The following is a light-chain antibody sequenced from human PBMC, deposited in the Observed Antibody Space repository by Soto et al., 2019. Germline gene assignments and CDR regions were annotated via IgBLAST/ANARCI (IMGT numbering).Light chain of an antibody. CDR1: TGDVGTYNF. J-gene: IGLJ3*02. CDR2: DAT. CDR3: CSYAGSFTWL. Sequence: QSALTQPRSVSGSPGQSVTISSTGTTGDVGTYNFVSWYQHHPGKAPKLMIYDATKRPSGVPDRFSASKSGNTASLTISGLQAEDEADYYCCSYAGSFTWLFGGGTQLTVL. V-gene: IGLV2-11*01.